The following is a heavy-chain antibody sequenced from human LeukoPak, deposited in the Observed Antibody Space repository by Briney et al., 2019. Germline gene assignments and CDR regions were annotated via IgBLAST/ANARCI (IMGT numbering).Heavy chain of an antibody. CDR2: IRYDGRNK. Sequence: GGSLRLSCAASGFSFSRYFMHGVGQAPAKGLEGVAGIRYDGRNKYYADAIRGRFTISRDNSENTLYLQMSSLRAEDTAVYYCARGILGYSTVYLDYWGQGALVTVSS. D-gene: IGHD5-12*01. CDR1: GFSFSRYF. V-gene: IGHV3-33*01. CDR3: ARGILGYSTVYLDY. J-gene: IGHJ4*02.